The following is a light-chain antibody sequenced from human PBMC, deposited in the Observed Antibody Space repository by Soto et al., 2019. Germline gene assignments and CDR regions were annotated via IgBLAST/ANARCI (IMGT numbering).Light chain of an antibody. CDR3: SSHTSGSTRV. J-gene: IGLJ1*01. CDR2: EVT. V-gene: IGLV2-14*01. CDR1: SGDVGGYDY. Sequence: QSALTQPASVSGSPGQSIVISCTGTSGDVGGYDYVSWYQQHPDKAPKLMIYEVTKRPSWVSNRFSGSKSGNTASLTISGLQPEDEADYYCSSHTSGSTRVFGSGTKLTVL.